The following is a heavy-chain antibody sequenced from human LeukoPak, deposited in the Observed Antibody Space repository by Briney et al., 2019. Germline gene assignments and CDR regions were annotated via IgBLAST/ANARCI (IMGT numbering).Heavy chain of an antibody. V-gene: IGHV3-30-3*01. D-gene: IGHD4-17*01. CDR2: ISYHGSNK. Sequence: PGRSLRISCAASGFTFSRYAMHWVRQAPGKRLEWVAVISYHGSNKYYADSVKGRFTISRDNSKNTLYLQMNSLRAEDTAVYYCARDYGDDVSGVLGAFDIWGQGTMVTVSS. CDR1: GFTFSRYA. J-gene: IGHJ3*02. CDR3: ARDYGDDVSGVLGAFDI.